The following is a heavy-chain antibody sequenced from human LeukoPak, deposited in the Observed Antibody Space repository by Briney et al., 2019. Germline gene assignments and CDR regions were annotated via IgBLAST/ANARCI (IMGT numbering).Heavy chain of an antibody. V-gene: IGHV3-73*01. D-gene: IGHD1-26*01. Sequence: GGSLRLSCAASGFTFSGSAMHWVRQASGKGLEWVGQIDKKDKGYATATAYAASVKGRFTISSDDSINTAYLQMKSLKTEDTALYYCTRDSGTYNWFDPWGQGTLVTVSS. CDR1: GFTFSGSA. J-gene: IGHJ5*02. CDR2: IDKKDKGYATAT. CDR3: TRDSGTYNWFDP.